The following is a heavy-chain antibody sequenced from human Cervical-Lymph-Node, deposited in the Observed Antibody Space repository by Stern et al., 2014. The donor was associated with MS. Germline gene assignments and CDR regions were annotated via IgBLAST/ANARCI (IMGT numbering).Heavy chain of an antibody. V-gene: IGHV5-51*01. CDR3: ARQRYFDY. Sequence: EVQLVESGPEVKRPGESLKISCQASGYTFTSHWIGWVRQMPGKGLEWIAIIFPGGSDIRYSPSFQGQVTISADKSSSTAYLQWNNLKAPDTAIYYCARQRYFDYWGQGTLVTVSS. J-gene: IGHJ4*02. CDR1: GYTFTSHW. CDR2: IFPGGSDI.